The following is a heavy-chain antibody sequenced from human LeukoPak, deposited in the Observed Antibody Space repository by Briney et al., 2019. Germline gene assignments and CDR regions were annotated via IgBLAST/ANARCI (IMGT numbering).Heavy chain of an antibody. J-gene: IGHJ4*02. D-gene: IGHD1-7*01. CDR1: GGSFSGYY. CDR2: INHSGST. V-gene: IGHV4-34*01. Sequence: SETLSLTCAVYGGSFSGYYWSWIRQPPGKGLEWIGEINHSGSTNYNPSLKSRVTISVDTSKNQFSLKLSSVTAADTAVYYCARVPGWNYGSYFDYWGQGTLVTVSS. CDR3: ARVPGWNYGSYFDY.